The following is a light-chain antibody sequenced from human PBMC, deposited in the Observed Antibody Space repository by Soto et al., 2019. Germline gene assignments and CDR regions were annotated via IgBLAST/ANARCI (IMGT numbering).Light chain of an antibody. CDR2: GAS. CDR1: QSVSSSY. Sequence: EILLTQSPGTLSLSPGERATLSCRAIQSVSSSYLAWYQQKPGQAPRLLIYGASSRATGIPDRFSGSGSGTDFTLTISRLEPEDFAVYYCQQYGSSLRTFGQGTKV. CDR3: QQYGSSLRT. J-gene: IGKJ1*01. V-gene: IGKV3-20*01.